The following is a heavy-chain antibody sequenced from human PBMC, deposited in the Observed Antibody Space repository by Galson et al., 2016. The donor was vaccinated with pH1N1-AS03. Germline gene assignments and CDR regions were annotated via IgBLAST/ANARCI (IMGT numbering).Heavy chain of an antibody. CDR3: ARHPHSSWDRYYYYGMDV. V-gene: IGHV5-51*01. Sequence: QSGAEVKKPGESLKISCKGSENSFARHWIAWVRQMPGKGLESMGIIYPTDSDTRYSPSFQGRVTISADKSTDTAYLQWNNLKASDTATYYCARHPHSSWDRYYYYGMDVWGQGTTVTVSS. J-gene: IGHJ6*02. CDR1: ENSFARHW. CDR2: IYPTDSDT. D-gene: IGHD6-13*01.